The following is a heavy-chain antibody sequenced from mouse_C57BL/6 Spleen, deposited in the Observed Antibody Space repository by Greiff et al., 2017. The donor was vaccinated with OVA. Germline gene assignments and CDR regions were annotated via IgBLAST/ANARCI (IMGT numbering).Heavy chain of an antibody. CDR1: GFSLTSYA. J-gene: IGHJ4*01. CDR3: ARMDYYGSGGYYAMDY. D-gene: IGHD1-1*01. CDR2: IWTGGGT. Sequence: QVQLQQSGPGLVAPSQSLSITCTVSGFSLTSYAISWVRQPPGKGLEWLGVIWTGGGTNYNSALKSRLSISKDNSKSQVFLKMNSLQTDDTARYYCARMDYYGSGGYYAMDYWGQGTSVTVSS. V-gene: IGHV2-9-1*01.